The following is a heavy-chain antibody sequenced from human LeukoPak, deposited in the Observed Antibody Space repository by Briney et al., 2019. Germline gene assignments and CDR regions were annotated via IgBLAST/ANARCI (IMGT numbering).Heavy chain of an antibody. J-gene: IGHJ4*02. V-gene: IGHV3-30*18. Sequence: GSLRLSCAASGLTFSNYGMHWVRQAPGKGLEWVAGISYDGSNKYYADSVKGRFTISRDNSKNTQYLQMNSLRGEVTAVYYCAKDEQWQYISNYFDIWGQGTLVTVSS. D-gene: IGHD6-19*01. CDR1: GLTFSNYG. CDR2: ISYDGSNK. CDR3: AKDEQWQYISNYFDI.